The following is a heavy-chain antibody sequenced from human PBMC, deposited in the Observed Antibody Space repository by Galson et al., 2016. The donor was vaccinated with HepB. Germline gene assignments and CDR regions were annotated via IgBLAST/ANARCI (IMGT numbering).Heavy chain of an antibody. Sequence: QSGAEVKKAGESLRISCEGSGYIFTSYRIGWVRQMPGKGLEWMGIIYPHDSDTKYGPSFRGQVTISADKSINTAYLRWNSLKASDTAMYYCARLDRTSVFGVDRSERVDDAFDVWGQGTMVTVSS. J-gene: IGHJ3*01. V-gene: IGHV5-51*01. D-gene: IGHD3-3*01. CDR1: GYIFTSYR. CDR2: IYPHDSDT. CDR3: ARLDRTSVFGVDRSERVDDAFDV.